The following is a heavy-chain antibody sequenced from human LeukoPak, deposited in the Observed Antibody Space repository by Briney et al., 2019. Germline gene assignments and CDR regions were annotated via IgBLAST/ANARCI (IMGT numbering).Heavy chain of an antibody. CDR2: IRYDGSNK. D-gene: IGHD1-26*01. Sequence: GSLRLSCAASGFTFSSYGMHWVRRAAGKGLEWVAFIRYDGSNKYYADSVKGRFTISRDNSKNTLYLQMNSLRAEDTAVYYCAKVSPLASYYYGGFDYWGQGTLVTVSS. V-gene: IGHV3-30*02. CDR1: GFTFSSYG. J-gene: IGHJ4*02. CDR3: AKVSPLASYYYGGFDY.